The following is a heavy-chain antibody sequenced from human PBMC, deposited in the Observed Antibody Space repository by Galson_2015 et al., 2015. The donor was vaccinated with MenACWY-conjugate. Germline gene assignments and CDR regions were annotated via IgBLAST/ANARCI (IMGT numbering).Heavy chain of an antibody. CDR1: GHRFTNYW. V-gene: IGHV5-51*01. CDR3: ARRRTELNWFDP. J-gene: IGHJ5*02. Sequence: QSGAEVKEPGESLRISCKGSGHRFTNYWIGWVRLMPGKGLEWMGIIYPGDSDTRYSPSFQGQVTISADKSISTAYLQWSSLKASDTAMYYCARRRTELNWFDPWGQGTLVTVSS. CDR2: IYPGDSDT. D-gene: IGHD3/OR15-3a*01.